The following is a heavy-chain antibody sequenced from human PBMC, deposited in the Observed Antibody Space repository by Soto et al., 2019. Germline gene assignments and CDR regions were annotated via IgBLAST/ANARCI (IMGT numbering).Heavy chain of an antibody. J-gene: IGHJ5*02. CDR2: IYTSGST. V-gene: IGHV4-4*07. CDR1: GGSISSYY. D-gene: IGHD1-26*01. CDR3: ARDLVGGSYQKWFDP. Sequence: SETLSLTCTVSGGSISSYYWSWIRQPAGKGLEWIGRIYTSGSTNYNPSLKSRVTMSVDTSKNQFSLKLSSVTAADTAVYYCARDLVGGSYQKWFDPWGQGTLVTVSS.